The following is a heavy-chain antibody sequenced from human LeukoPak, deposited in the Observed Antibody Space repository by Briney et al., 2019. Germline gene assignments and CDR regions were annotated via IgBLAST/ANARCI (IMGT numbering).Heavy chain of an antibody. CDR2: ISSNSPYT. J-gene: IGHJ3*02. V-gene: IGHV3-11*06. CDR3: ARVPLASLHAFDI. CDR1: GFIFSDHY. D-gene: IGHD1-1*01. Sequence: GGSLRLSCAASGFIFSDHYFSWIRQSPGKGLEWISYISSNSPYTTYADSVEGRFTVSRDNANNSLYLQMNSLTAEDTAVYYCARVPLASLHAFDIWGQGTLVTVSS.